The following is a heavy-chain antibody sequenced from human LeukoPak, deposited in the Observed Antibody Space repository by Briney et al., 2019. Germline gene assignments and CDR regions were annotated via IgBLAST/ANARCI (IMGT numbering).Heavy chain of an antibody. CDR2: IYTSGST. CDR1: GGSISSGSYY. CDR3: ARESPTLNDSSGYYFDY. D-gene: IGHD3-22*01. V-gene: IGHV4-61*02. J-gene: IGHJ4*02. Sequence: PSETLSLTCTVSGGSISSGSYYWSWIRQPAGKGLEWIGRIYTSGSTNYNPSLKSRVTISVDTSKNQFSLKLSSVTAADTAVYYYARESPTLNDSSGYYFDYWGQGTLVTVSS.